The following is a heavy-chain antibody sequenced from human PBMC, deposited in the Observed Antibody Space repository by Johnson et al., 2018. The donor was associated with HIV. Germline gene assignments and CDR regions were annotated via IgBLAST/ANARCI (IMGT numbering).Heavy chain of an antibody. CDR1: GFTFSDYY. Sequence: QVQLVESGGGLVKPGGSLRLSCAASGFTFSDYYMSWIRQAPVKGLEWVSYISSSGSTIYYADSVKGRFTISRDNAKNSLSLQMNNLRAEYTALYYCARRWELHSNAFDIWGQGTMVTVSS. V-gene: IGHV3-11*01. CDR3: ARRWELHSNAFDI. CDR2: ISSSGSTI. J-gene: IGHJ3*02. D-gene: IGHD1-26*01.